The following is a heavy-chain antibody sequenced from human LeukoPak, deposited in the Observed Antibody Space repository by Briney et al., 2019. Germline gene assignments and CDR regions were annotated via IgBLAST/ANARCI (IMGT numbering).Heavy chain of an antibody. CDR2: IYYSGST. CDR1: GGSMSGYY. J-gene: IGHJ4*02. CDR3: ARRTYNWNEYFFDH. D-gene: IGHD1-1*01. V-gene: IGHV4-59*08. Sequence: PSETLSLTCTISGGSMSGYYWSWIRQSPGKGLEWIGYIYYSGSTNYNPSLKSRVTISVDTSKNQFSLELSSVTAADTAVYYCARRTYNWNEYFFDHWGQGTLVTVSS.